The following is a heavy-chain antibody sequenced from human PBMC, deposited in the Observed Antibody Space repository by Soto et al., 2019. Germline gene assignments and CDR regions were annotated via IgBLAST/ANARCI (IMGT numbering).Heavy chain of an antibody. D-gene: IGHD6-13*01. Sequence: EVQLLESGGGLVQPGGSLRLSCAASGFTFSSYAMSWVRQAPGKGLEWVSAISGSGGSTYYAVSVKGRFTISRDNSNNPLYLQMNSLRAEDTAVYYCAKGGYSSSSGWFDPWGQGTLVTVSS. CDR2: ISGSGGST. J-gene: IGHJ5*02. V-gene: IGHV3-23*01. CDR3: AKGGYSSSSGWFDP. CDR1: GFTFSSYA.